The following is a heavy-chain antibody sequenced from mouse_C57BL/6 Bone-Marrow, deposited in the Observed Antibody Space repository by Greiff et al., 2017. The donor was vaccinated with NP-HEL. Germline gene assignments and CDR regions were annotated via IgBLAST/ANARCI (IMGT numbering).Heavy chain of an antibody. CDR1: GYTFTSYG. CDR2: IYPRSGNT. V-gene: IGHV1-81*01. CDR3: AHEAWFAY. Sequence: VKLQESGAELARPGASVKLSCKASGYTFTSYGISWVKQRTGQGLEWIGEIYPRSGNTYYNEKFKGKATLTADKSSSTAYMELRSLTSEDSAVYFCAHEAWFAYWGQGTLVTVSA. J-gene: IGHJ3*01.